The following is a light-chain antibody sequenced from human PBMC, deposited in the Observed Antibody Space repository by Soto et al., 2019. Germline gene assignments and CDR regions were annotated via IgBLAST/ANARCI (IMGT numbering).Light chain of an antibody. Sequence: EIVMTQSPATLSVSPGERATLSCRASQSVSSNLAWFLQVPGQAPRLLIYGASTRATGVPARFSGSGSGTEFTLTISSLQSEDFAVYYCQQYTNWPRTFGQGTKVDIK. J-gene: IGKJ1*01. CDR3: QQYTNWPRT. CDR2: GAS. CDR1: QSVSSN. V-gene: IGKV3-15*01.